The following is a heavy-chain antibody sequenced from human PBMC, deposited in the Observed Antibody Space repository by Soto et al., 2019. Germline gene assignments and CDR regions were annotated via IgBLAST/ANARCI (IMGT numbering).Heavy chain of an antibody. CDR1: GFTFSSYA. CDR2: ISGSGGST. V-gene: IGHV3-23*01. J-gene: IGHJ4*02. CDR3: AKTSSSSWYKVYFDY. Sequence: PGGSLRLSCEGSGFTFSSYAMSWVRQSPGRGLEWVSVISGSGGSTYYADSVKGRFTISRDNSKNTLYLQMNSLRAEDTAVYYCAKTSSSSWYKVYFDYWGQGIQVTVSS. D-gene: IGHD6-13*01.